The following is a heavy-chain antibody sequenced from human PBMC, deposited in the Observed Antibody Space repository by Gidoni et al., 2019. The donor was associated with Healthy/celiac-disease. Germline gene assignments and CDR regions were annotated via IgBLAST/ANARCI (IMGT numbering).Heavy chain of an antibody. CDR2: IYPGDSDT. V-gene: IGHV5-51*01. D-gene: IGHD6-19*01. Sequence: EVQLVQSGAEVQKPGESLKLSCKGSGYSFTSHWIGWVRQMPGKGLEWMGIIYPGDSDTRYSPTFQGQVTISADKSISTAYLKWSSLKASDTAMYYCARGGGAVAGRTYYGMDVWGQGTTVTVSS. CDR3: ARGGGAVAGRTYYGMDV. J-gene: IGHJ6*02. CDR1: GYSFTSHW.